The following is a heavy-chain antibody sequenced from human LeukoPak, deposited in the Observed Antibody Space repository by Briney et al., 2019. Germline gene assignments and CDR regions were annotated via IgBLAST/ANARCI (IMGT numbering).Heavy chain of an antibody. Sequence: GGSLRLSCAASGFTFSDYYMSWVRQAPGKGLEWVSAISGSGGSTYYADSVKGRFTISRDNSKNTLYLQMNSLRAEDTAVYYCAKGTAKDYYDSSGYYYPFDYWGQGTLVTVSS. D-gene: IGHD3-22*01. J-gene: IGHJ4*02. CDR1: GFTFSDYY. V-gene: IGHV3-23*01. CDR3: AKGTAKDYYDSSGYYYPFDY. CDR2: ISGSGGST.